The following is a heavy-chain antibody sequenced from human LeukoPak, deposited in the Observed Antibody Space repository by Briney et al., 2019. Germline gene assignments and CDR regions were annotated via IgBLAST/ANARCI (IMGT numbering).Heavy chain of an antibody. Sequence: SETLSLTCAVSGASIGSSNWWSWVRHSPGKGLEWIGEMYHSGTTNLNPSLKSRVTISTDKSKNNFSLKLTYVTAADTALYYCAVSSGYYKLDYWGQGTLVTVSS. J-gene: IGHJ4*02. CDR3: AVSSGYYKLDY. CDR2: MYHSGTT. D-gene: IGHD6-19*01. CDR1: GASIGSSNW. V-gene: IGHV4-4*02.